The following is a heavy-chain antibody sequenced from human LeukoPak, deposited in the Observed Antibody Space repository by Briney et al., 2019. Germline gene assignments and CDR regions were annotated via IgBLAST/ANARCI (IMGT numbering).Heavy chain of an antibody. CDR3: IGSGGWPGY. J-gene: IGHJ4*02. V-gene: IGHV3-23*01. Sequence: AGGFLRLSCAASGFTFSSYAMSWVRQAPGKGLEWVSTVNVNGGTTYCADSVKGRFTISRDNAKDTVYLQMNSLRVEDTAVYYCIGSGGWPGYWGQGTLVTVSS. D-gene: IGHD1-26*01. CDR2: VNVNGGTT. CDR1: GFTFSSYA.